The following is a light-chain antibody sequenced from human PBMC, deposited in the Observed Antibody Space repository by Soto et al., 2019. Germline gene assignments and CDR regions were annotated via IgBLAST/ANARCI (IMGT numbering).Light chain of an antibody. CDR1: NSDIGAYNY. CDR3: SSYTTTNTLI. J-gene: IGLJ2*01. Sequence: QSVLTQPASVSGSPGQSITISCTGTNSDIGAYNYGSWYQQHPGKAPKLMIYDVTNRPSGVSNRFSGSKSGNTASLTISGLQADDEADYYCSSYTTTNTLIFGGGTKLTVL. V-gene: IGLV2-14*01. CDR2: DVT.